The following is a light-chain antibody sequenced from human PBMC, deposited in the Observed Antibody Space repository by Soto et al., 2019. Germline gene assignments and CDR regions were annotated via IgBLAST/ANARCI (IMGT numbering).Light chain of an antibody. Sequence: EIVMTQSPATLSVSPGERATLSCRASQSIGNNLGWYQQKPGQAPRLLIYGASTRATGIAARFSGSGSGTEFTLTITSLQSEDSAVYYCQQYNTWTLISFGQGTRLDIK. J-gene: IGKJ5*01. CDR3: QQYNTWTLIS. V-gene: IGKV3-15*01. CDR2: GAS. CDR1: QSIGNN.